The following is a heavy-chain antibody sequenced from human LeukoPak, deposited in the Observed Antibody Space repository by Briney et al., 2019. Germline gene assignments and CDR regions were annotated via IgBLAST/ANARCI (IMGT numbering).Heavy chain of an antibody. CDR1: GYTFTGYY. J-gene: IGHJ4*02. CDR3: ARGGRGIAAAFDY. Sequence: AASVKVSCKASGYTFTGYYTHWVRQAPGQGLEWMGWINPNSGGTNYAQKFQGRVTMTRDTSISTAYMELSRLRSDDTAVYYCARGGRGIAAAFDYWGQGTLVTVSS. CDR2: INPNSGGT. V-gene: IGHV1-2*02. D-gene: IGHD6-13*01.